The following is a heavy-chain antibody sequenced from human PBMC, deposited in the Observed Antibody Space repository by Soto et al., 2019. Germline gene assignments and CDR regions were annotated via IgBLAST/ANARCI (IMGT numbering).Heavy chain of an antibody. CDR2: ISGSGGST. D-gene: IGHD5-12*01. V-gene: IGHV3-23*01. J-gene: IGHJ1*01. CDR3: AKDPERWLPVGYFQH. CDR1: GFTFSSYA. Sequence: GGSLSLSCAASGFTFSSYAMSWVRPAQGKGLEWVSAISGSGGSTYYADSVKGRFTISRDNSKNTLYLQMNSLRAEDTAVYYCAKDPERWLPVGYFQHWGQGTLVTVS.